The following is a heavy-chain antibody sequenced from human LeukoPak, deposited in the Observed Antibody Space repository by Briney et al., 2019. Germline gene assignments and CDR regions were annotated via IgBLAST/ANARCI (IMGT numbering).Heavy chain of an antibody. Sequence: GGSLRLSCAASGFTFSSYSMNWVRQAPGKGLEWVSSISSSSSYIYYADSVKGRFTISRDNAKNSLYLQMNSLRAEDTAVYYCARDLSLRAWIQLWGPDYWGQGTLVTVSS. V-gene: IGHV3-21*01. CDR3: ARDLSLRAWIQLWGPDY. D-gene: IGHD5-18*01. CDR1: GFTFSSYS. J-gene: IGHJ4*02. CDR2: ISSSSSYI.